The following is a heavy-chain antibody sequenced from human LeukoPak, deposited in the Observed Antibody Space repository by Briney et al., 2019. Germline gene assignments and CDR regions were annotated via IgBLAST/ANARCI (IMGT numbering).Heavy chain of an antibody. V-gene: IGHV3-53*01. Sequence: HPGGSLRLSCAASGFTVSNNYMSWVRQAPGKGLEWVPVIYSGGSTYYTDSVKGRFTISRDTSKNTLYLQMNSLRAENTAVYYCAAQGVFSHGGYWGQGTLVTVSS. CDR1: GFTVSNNY. J-gene: IGHJ4*02. CDR2: IYSGGST. CDR3: AAQGVFSHGGY. D-gene: IGHD3-16*01.